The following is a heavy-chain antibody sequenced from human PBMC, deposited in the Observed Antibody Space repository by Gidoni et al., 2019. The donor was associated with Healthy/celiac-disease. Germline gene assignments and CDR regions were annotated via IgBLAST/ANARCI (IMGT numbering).Heavy chain of an antibody. D-gene: IGHD3-22*01. CDR1: GFTFSSYD. Sequence: EVQLVESGGGLVQPGGSLRLSCAASGFTFSSYDMHWVRQATGKGLEWVSAIGTAGDPYYPGSVKGRFTISRENAKNSLYLQMNSLRAGDTAVYYCARADITTRAFDIWGQGTMVTVSS. CDR2: IGTAGDP. CDR3: ARADITTRAFDI. J-gene: IGHJ3*02. V-gene: IGHV3-13*05.